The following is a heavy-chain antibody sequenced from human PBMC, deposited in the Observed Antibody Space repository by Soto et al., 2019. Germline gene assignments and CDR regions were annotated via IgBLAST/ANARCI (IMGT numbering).Heavy chain of an antibody. V-gene: IGHV4-59*08. CDR2: IYYSGST. Sequence: SETLSLTCTVSGGSIRSYYWSWIRQPPGKGLECIGYIYYSGSTNYNPSLKSRVTISVDTSKNQFSLKLSSVTAVDTAIYYCARNYGDYVDYWGQGTLVTV. D-gene: IGHD4-17*01. J-gene: IGHJ4*02. CDR1: GGSIRSYY. CDR3: ARNYGDYVDY.